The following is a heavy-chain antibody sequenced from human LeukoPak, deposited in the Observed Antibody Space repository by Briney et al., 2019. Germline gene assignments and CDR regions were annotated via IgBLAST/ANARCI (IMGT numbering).Heavy chain of an antibody. V-gene: IGHV1-46*01. CDR2: INPSGGST. CDR3: ARDSAVAGPLKVYYYYGMDV. CDR1: GYTFTSYY. D-gene: IGHD6-19*01. J-gene: IGHJ6*02. Sequence: ASVKVSCKASGYTFTSYYMHWVRQAPGQGLEWMGIINPSGGSTSYAQKFQGRVTMTRDTSTSTVYMELSSPRSEDTAVYYCARDSAVAGPLKVYYYYGMDVWGQGTTVTVPS.